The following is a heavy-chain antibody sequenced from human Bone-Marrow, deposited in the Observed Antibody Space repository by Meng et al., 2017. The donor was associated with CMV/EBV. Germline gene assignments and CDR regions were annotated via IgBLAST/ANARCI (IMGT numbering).Heavy chain of an antibody. CDR2: IIPIFGTA. CDR3: ARANSSSWYGGDYYYYGMDV. J-gene: IGHJ6*02. CDR1: GGTFSSYA. Sequence: SVKVSCKASGGTFSSYAISWVRQAPGQGLEWMGGIIPIFGTANYAQKFQGRVTITTDESTSTAYMELSSLRSEDTAVYYCARANSSSWYGGDYYYYGMDVWGQGTTVTASS. V-gene: IGHV1-69*05. D-gene: IGHD6-13*01.